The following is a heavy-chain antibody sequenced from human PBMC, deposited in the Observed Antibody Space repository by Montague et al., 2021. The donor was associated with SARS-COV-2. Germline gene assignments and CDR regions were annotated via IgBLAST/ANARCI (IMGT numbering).Heavy chain of an antibody. Sequence: SETLSLTCAVYGGSFSGYYWSWIRQPPGKGLEWIGEINHSGSTNXNPSLKSRVTISVDTSKNQFSLKLSSVTAADTAVYYCARRLRYFDWLSRSDWMDAFDIWGQGTMVTVSS. D-gene: IGHD3-9*01. V-gene: IGHV4-34*01. CDR1: GGSFSGYY. CDR2: INHSGST. J-gene: IGHJ3*02. CDR3: ARRLRYFDWLSRSDWMDAFDI.